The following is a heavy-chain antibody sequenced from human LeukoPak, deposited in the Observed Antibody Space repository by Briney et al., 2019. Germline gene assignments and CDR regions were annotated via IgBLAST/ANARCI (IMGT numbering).Heavy chain of an antibody. Sequence: ASVKVSCKASGYTFTSYYMHWVRQAPGQGLEWMGTINPRGGSTSYALKFQGRVTMTRDMSTSTVYMELSSLRSEDTAVYYCARDAGGPYINSSEWFDPWGQGTLVTVSS. CDR1: GYTFTSYY. CDR2: INPRGGST. V-gene: IGHV1-46*01. D-gene: IGHD6-6*01. CDR3: ARDAGGPYINSSEWFDP. J-gene: IGHJ5*02.